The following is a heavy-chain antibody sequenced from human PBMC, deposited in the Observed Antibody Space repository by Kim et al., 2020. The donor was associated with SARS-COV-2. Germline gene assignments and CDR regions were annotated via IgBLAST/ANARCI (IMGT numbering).Heavy chain of an antibody. V-gene: IGHV3-23*01. CDR1: GFISGSDA. CDR2: ISASGTNT. Sequence: GGSLILSCTASGFISGSDAMSWVRQAPGQGLEWVSSISASGTNTYYADSVKGRFTISRDNSKNTMYLRMNSLRAEDTAVYYCARENPGAARPYFRWGPKSDKYYYRMDVWGQGTTVTVSS. D-gene: IGHD6-6*01. CDR3: ARENPGAARPYFRWGPKSDKYYYRMDV. J-gene: IGHJ6*02.